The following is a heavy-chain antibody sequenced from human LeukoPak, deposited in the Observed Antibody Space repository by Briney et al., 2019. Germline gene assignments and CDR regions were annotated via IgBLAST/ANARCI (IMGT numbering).Heavy chain of an antibody. Sequence: PGGSLRLSCAASGFTFSSYAMSWVRQAPGKGLEWVSGINWNGGSTGYADSVKGRFTISRDNAKNSLYLQMNSLRAEDTAVYYCAKSRLYYYGSGPYWGYFDYWGQGTLVTVSS. V-gene: IGHV3-20*04. CDR1: GFTFSSYA. J-gene: IGHJ4*02. CDR2: INWNGGST. CDR3: AKSRLYYYGSGPYWGYFDY. D-gene: IGHD3-10*01.